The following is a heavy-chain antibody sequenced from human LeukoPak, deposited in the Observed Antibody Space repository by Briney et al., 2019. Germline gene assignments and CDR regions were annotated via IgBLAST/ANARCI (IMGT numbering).Heavy chain of an antibody. CDR2: ISVYNVNT. CDR1: GYTFTSYG. J-gene: IGHJ4*02. V-gene: IGHV1-18*01. CDR3: ARDYSGYDGFDY. Sequence: GASVKVSCKASGYTFTSYGISWVRQAPGQGLKWMGWISVYNVNTSYAQKLQGRVTMTTDTSTSTVYMELRSLRSDDTAVYYCARDYSGYDGFDYWGQGTLVTVSS. D-gene: IGHD5-12*01.